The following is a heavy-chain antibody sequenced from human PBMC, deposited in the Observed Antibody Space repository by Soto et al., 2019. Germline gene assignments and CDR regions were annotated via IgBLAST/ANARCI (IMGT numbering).Heavy chain of an antibody. Sequence: EVQLVETGGGLVQPGGSLKLSCTASGFTFSDSPMHWVRQASGKGLECVGRIRSKADSYATAYGASVKGRFTISRDDSKNTAYLQMNSLKTEDAAVYYCSSHSPEDMRRTWGQGTLVTVSS. CDR2: IRSKADSYAT. CDR3: SSHSPEDMRRT. J-gene: IGHJ5*02. D-gene: IGHD2-15*01. CDR1: GFTFSDSP. V-gene: IGHV3-73*02.